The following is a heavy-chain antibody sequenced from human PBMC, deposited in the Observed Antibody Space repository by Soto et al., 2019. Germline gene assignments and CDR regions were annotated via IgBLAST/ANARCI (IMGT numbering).Heavy chain of an antibody. D-gene: IGHD3-3*01. J-gene: IGHJ1*01. Sequence: SVKVSCKASGGTFSSYAISWVRQAPGQGLEWMGGIIPIFGTANYAQKFQGRVTITADESTSTAYMELSSLRSEDTAVYYCARDPTYYDFWSGYYGGRYFQHWGQGTLVTVSS. V-gene: IGHV1-69*13. CDR3: ARDPTYYDFWSGYYGGRYFQH. CDR1: GGTFSSYA. CDR2: IIPIFGTA.